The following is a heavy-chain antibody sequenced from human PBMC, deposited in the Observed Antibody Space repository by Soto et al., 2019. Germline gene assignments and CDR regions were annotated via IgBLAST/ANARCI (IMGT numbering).Heavy chain of an antibody. D-gene: IGHD5-18*01. CDR3: AKDRRIQLWYIFDY. CDR1: GFTFSGYG. V-gene: IGHV3-30*18. Sequence: GGSLRLSCEASGFTFSGYGLHWVRQAPGKGLEWVAVISYDGSNKYYEDSVKGRFTISRDNSKNTLYLQMNSLRAEDTAVYYCAKDRRIQLWYIFDYWGQGTLVTVSS. J-gene: IGHJ4*02. CDR2: ISYDGSNK.